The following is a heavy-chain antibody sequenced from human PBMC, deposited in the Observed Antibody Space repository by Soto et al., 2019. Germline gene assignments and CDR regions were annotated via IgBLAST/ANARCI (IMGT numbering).Heavy chain of an antibody. Sequence: ASVKVSCKASGYTFTSYARHWVRQAPGQRLEWMGWINAGNGNTKYSQKFQGRVTITRDTSASTAYMELSSLRAEDTAVYYCARDHDPATAMVTSWHWGQGTLVTVSS. CDR2: INAGNGNT. CDR3: ARDHDPATAMVTSWH. J-gene: IGHJ4*02. V-gene: IGHV1-3*01. D-gene: IGHD5-18*01. CDR1: GYTFTSYA.